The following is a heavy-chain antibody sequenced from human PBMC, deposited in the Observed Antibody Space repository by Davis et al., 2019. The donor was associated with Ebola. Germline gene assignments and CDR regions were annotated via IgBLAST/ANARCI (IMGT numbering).Heavy chain of an antibody. V-gene: IGHV3-15*07. Sequence: ESLKISCATSGFIFSNAWMNWLRQPPGKGQEWVGRIKSKTDGGTTDYSAPVKARFSISRDDSRNTLYLQMNSLTTEDTAVYYCATATVTREPWGQGTLITVSS. CDR3: ATATVTREP. J-gene: IGHJ5*02. D-gene: IGHD4-17*01. CDR1: GFIFSNAW. CDR2: IKSKTDGGTT.